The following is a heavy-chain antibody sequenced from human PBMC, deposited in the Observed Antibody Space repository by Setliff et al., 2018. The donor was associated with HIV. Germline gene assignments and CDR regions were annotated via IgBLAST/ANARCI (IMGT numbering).Heavy chain of an antibody. CDR2: ISSSSTYI. CDR1: GFTFSNYD. Sequence: PGGSLRLSCAASGFTFSNYDMNWVRQAPGKGLEWVSSISSSSTYIFYADSVKGRFTISRDNAKNSLYLQMNSLRAEDTAVYYCARDWVSMDRGASMDVWGRGTTVTVSS. J-gene: IGHJ6*03. V-gene: IGHV3-21*04. D-gene: IGHD3-10*01. CDR3: ARDWVSMDRGASMDV.